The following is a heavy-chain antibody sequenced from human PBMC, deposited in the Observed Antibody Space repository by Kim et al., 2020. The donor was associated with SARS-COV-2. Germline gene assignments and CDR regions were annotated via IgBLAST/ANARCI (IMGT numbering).Heavy chain of an antibody. CDR3: AREGTYDYVWGSYRPNSY. V-gene: IGHV3-48*02. D-gene: IGHD3-16*02. Sequence: KGRFTISRDNAKNSLYLQMNSLRDEDTAVYYWAREGTYDYVWGSYRPNSYWGQGTLVTVSS. J-gene: IGHJ4*02.